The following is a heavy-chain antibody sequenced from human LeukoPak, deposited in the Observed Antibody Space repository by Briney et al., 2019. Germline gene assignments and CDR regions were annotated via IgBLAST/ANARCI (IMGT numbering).Heavy chain of an antibody. CDR1: GFTFSGYP. Sequence: GKSLRLSCAASGFTFSGYPIHWVRQAPGKGLEWVANIKQDGSKKSYVDSVKGRFTISRDNAKNSLYLQMNSLRAEDTAIYYCTRVGYIDEGIDYWGQGTLVTVSS. V-gene: IGHV3-7*04. CDR2: IKQDGSKK. J-gene: IGHJ4*02. D-gene: IGHD5-24*01. CDR3: TRVGYIDEGIDY.